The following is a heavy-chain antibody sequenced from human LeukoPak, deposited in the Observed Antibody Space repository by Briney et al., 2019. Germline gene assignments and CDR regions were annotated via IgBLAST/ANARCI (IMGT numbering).Heavy chain of an antibody. CDR3: ARHSEGYYDSSGLFEDWFDP. Sequence: SETLSLTCTVSGGSISSYYWSWIRQTPGKGLEWIGYIYYSGSTNYNPSLKSRVTISVDTSKNQFSLKLSSVTAADTAVYYCARHSEGYYDSSGLFEDWFDPWGQGTLVTVSS. CDR1: GGSISSYY. CDR2: IYYSGST. D-gene: IGHD3-22*01. V-gene: IGHV4-59*08. J-gene: IGHJ5*02.